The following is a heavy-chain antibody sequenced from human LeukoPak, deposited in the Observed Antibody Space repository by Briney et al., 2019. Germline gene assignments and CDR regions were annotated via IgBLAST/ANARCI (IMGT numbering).Heavy chain of an antibody. J-gene: IGHJ4*02. CDR3: ASSGSYWDFDY. CDR2: IYSSGSA. V-gene: IGHV3-53*01. CDR1: GFTTRNNY. D-gene: IGHD3-22*01. Sequence: VGSLRLSCAASGFTTRNNYMSWVRQAPGKGLEWVSIIYSSGSAYYVDSVKGRFTISRDTSKDMVFLQMNSLRAEDTAVYYCASSGSYWDFDYWGQGTLVTDSS.